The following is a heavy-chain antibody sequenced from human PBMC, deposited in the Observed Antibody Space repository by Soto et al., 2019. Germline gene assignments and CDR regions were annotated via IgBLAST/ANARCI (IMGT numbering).Heavy chain of an antibody. CDR1: GYTFNTFA. CDR2: INAGNGNT. J-gene: IGHJ4*02. D-gene: IGHD2-15*01. V-gene: IGHV1-3*01. CDR3: ARPYDMCSGWHLKI. Sequence: QAQLVQSGAEVKRPGASVRISCKASGYTFNTFAMHWVRQAPGQRLGWMGWINAGNGNTRYSERFQDRVSITRDISATTVYMELNILGSEDTAVYYCARPYDMCSGWHLKIWGQGTLVTVSS.